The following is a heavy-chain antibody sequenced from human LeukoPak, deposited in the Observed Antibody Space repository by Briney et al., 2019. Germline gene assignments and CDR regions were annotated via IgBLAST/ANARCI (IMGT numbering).Heavy chain of an antibody. CDR1: GFTFSSCG. D-gene: IGHD6-6*01. Sequence: GGSLRLSRAASGFTFSSCGMNWVRQAPGKGLEWVSGIGNSGSTYYADSVKGRFAISRDNPKNTLYLQMNSLRAEDTAVYYCAKISDSRSSSDYWGQGTLVTVSS. CDR2: IGNSGST. V-gene: IGHV3-23*01. CDR3: AKISDSRSSSDY. J-gene: IGHJ4*02.